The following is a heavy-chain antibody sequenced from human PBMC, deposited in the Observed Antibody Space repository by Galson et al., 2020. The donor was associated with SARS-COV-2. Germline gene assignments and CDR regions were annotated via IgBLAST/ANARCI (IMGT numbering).Heavy chain of an antibody. CDR1: GGSISNSNYY. CDR3: AREADSNGYNFDS. Sequence: SETLSLTCTVSGGSISNSNYYWGWIRQPPGKGLEWIGSISYSGSTLDNPSLKSRVTISIDTSKNQFSLKLKSVTAADTAVYYCAREADSNGYNFDSWGQGTLVTVSS. V-gene: IGHV4-39*07. CDR2: ISYSGST. D-gene: IGHD3-22*01. J-gene: IGHJ4*02.